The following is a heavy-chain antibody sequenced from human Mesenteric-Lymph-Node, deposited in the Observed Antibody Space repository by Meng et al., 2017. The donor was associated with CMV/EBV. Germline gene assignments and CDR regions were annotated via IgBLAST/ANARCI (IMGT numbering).Heavy chain of an antibody. V-gene: IGHV3-23*01. CDR1: GFTFSRYA. CDR3: ARDSMKAGGFDY. J-gene: IGHJ4*02. Sequence: GGSLRLSCAASGFTFSRYALSWVRQAPGKGLEWVSAISGSGGSTYYADSVKGRFTISRDNSKNTLYLQMNSLRAEDTAVYFCARDSMKAGGFDYWGRGTLVTVSS. D-gene: IGHD3-10*01. CDR2: ISGSGGST.